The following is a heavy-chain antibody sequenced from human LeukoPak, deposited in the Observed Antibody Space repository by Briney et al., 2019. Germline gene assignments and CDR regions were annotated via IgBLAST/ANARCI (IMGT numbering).Heavy chain of an antibody. V-gene: IGHV1-8*01. CDR3: ARSYYDSSGPKPLGY. D-gene: IGHD3-22*01. CDR1: GYTFTSDD. Sequence: GASVKVSCKASGYTFTSDDINWVRQATGQGLEWMGWMNPNSGNTGYAQKFQGRVTMTRNTSISTAYMELSSLRSEDTAVYYCARSYYDSSGPKPLGYWGQGTLVTVSS. J-gene: IGHJ4*02. CDR2: MNPNSGNT.